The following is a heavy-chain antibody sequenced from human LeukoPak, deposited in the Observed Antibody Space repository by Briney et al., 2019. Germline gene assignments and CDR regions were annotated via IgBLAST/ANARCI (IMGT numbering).Heavy chain of an antibody. D-gene: IGHD3-22*01. J-gene: IGHJ4*02. CDR1: GFTFSSHA. CDR2: IWYDGNNK. CDR3: ARGSGGYYNYFDY. V-gene: IGHV3-33*08. Sequence: PGRSLRLSCAASGFTFSSHAMHWVRQAPGKGLEWVGVIWYDGNNKYYADSVKGRFTMSRDNSKNTLYLQMNSLRAEDTAVYYCARGSGGYYNYFDYWGQGTLVTVSS.